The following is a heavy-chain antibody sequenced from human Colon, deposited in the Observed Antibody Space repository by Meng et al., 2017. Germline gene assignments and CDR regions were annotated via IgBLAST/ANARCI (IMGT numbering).Heavy chain of an antibody. V-gene: IGHV3-23*01. CDR1: GFTFSTYA. CDR2: ISAGDGRT. CDR3: ATFLGGAVAGTGYFDY. J-gene: IGHJ4*02. Sequence: EVQLLESGGGLVQPGVSLRLSCAASGFTFSTYAMSWVRQAPGKGLEWVSVISAGDGRTYYADSVKGRFTISRDDSKNTLYLQMNSLRAEDTAVYYCATFLGGAVAGTGYFDYWGQGTLVTVSS. D-gene: IGHD6-19*01.